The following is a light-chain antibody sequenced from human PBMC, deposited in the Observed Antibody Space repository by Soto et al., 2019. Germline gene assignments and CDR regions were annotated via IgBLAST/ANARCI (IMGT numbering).Light chain of an antibody. CDR2: DAS. Sequence: DIQMTQSPSSLSASVGDRVTITCRASQSISSWLAWYQQKPGKAPKLLIYDASSLESGVPSRFSGSGSGTGFTLTISSLQPDDFATYYCQQYNSYWTFGHGTKVDIK. J-gene: IGKJ1*01. V-gene: IGKV1-5*01. CDR1: QSISSW. CDR3: QQYNSYWT.